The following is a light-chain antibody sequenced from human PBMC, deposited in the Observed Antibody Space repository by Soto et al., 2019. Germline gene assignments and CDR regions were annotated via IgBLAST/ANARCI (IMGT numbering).Light chain of an antibody. CDR2: GNS. CDR1: SSNIGAGYD. CDR3: QSYDSSLSGVV. Sequence: QSVLTQPPSVSGAPGQRVTISCTGSSSNIGAGYDVHWYQNLPGTAPKLLIYGNSNRPSGVPDRFSGSKSGTSASLAITGLQAEDEADYYCQSYDSSLSGVVFGGGTKVTVL. V-gene: IGLV1-40*01. J-gene: IGLJ2*01.